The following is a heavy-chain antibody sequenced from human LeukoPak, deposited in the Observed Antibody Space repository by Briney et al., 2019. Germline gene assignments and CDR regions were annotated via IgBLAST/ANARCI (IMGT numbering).Heavy chain of an antibody. CDR1: GYTFTSYY. D-gene: IGHD3-16*01. Sequence: ASVKVSCKASGYTFTSYYMHWVRQAPGQGLEWMGIINPSGGSTSYAQKFQGRITLTRDTSTSTVYMELSSLRSEDTAVYYCARRLSDAFDIWGQGTMVTVSS. CDR2: INPSGGST. CDR3: ARRLSDAFDI. J-gene: IGHJ3*02. V-gene: IGHV1-46*01.